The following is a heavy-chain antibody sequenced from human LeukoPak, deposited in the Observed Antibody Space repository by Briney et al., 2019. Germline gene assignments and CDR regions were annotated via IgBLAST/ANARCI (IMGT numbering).Heavy chain of an antibody. CDR2: LSNTGTT. J-gene: IGHJ3*01. V-gene: IGHV3-53*01. CDR3: TKSTPPDPY. CDR1: GYSISSGYY. Sequence: ETLSLTCAVSGYSISSGYYWGWVRQAPGKGLEWVSLLSNTGTTYYADSVKGRFTISRDNSKNTLYLQMDSLRVEDTAIYYCTKSTPPDPYWGQGTMVTVSS.